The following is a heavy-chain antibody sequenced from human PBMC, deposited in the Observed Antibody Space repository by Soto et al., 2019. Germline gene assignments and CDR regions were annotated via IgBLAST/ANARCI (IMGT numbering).Heavy chain of an antibody. J-gene: IGHJ6*02. Sequence: PGGSLRLSCAASGFTFSSYAMHWVRQAPGKGLEWVAVISYDGSNKYYADSVKGRLTISRDNSKNTLYLQMNSLRGEDTAVYYCARVLLTGYYRYYGMDVWGPGTTFTVSS. CDR3: ARVLLTGYYRYYGMDV. V-gene: IGHV3-30-3*01. CDR1: GFTFSSYA. CDR2: ISYDGSNK. D-gene: IGHD3-9*01.